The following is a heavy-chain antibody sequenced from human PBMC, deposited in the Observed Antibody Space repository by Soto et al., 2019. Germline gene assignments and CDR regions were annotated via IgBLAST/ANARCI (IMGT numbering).Heavy chain of an antibody. D-gene: IGHD1-7*01. CDR3: AGTTSLQWYYMDV. J-gene: IGHJ6*03. CDR1: GASVSSNSAA. Sequence: PSQTLSLTCAISGASVSSNSAAWNWIRQSPSRGLEWLGRTYYRSRWYNDYAVSVKSRITINPYTSKNQFSLHLNSVTPEDTAVYYCAGTTSLQWYYMDVWGKGTTVTVSS. CDR2: TYYRSRWYN. V-gene: IGHV6-1*01.